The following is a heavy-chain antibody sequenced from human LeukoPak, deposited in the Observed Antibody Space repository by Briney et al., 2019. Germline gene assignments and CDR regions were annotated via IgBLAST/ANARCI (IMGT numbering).Heavy chain of an antibody. Sequence: AGGSLRLSCAASGFTFSSYDVYWVRQAPGKGLEWVAAISYDGSDKYYADSVKGRFTISRDNSKNTLYLQMSSLRPEDTAVYYCAKSTVALDYWGQGTLVTVSS. V-gene: IGHV3-30*18. J-gene: IGHJ4*02. CDR3: AKSTVALDY. CDR1: GFTFSSYD. CDR2: ISYDGSDK. D-gene: IGHD4-23*01.